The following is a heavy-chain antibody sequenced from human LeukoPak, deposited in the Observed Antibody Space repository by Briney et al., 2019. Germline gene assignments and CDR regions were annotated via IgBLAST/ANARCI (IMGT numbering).Heavy chain of an antibody. V-gene: IGHV4-34*01. CDR2: INSSGGT. J-gene: IGHJ4*02. CDR3: ARGRNYFENWGYYYYFDY. D-gene: IGHD1-26*01. Sequence: PSETLSLTCAVSGGSFRGYYWNWIRQSPGKGLEWAGEINSSGGTSYNPSLKSRLTLSVDTSKYQFSLKLNSVTAADTAVYYCARGRNYFENWGYYYYFDYWGQGTLVTVAS. CDR1: GGSFRGYY.